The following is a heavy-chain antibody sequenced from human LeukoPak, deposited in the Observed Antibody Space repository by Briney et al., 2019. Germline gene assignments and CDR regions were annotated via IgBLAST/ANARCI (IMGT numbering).Heavy chain of an antibody. V-gene: IGHV4-34*01. CDR2: INHSGST. CDR1: GGSFSGYY. Sequence: SETLSLTCAVYGGSFSGYYWSWIRQPPGKGLEWIGEINHSGSTNYNPSLKSRVTISVGTSKNQFSLKLSSVTAADTAVYYCASGGYSYGPTDYWGQGTLVTVSS. J-gene: IGHJ4*02. D-gene: IGHD5-18*01. CDR3: ASGGYSYGPTDY.